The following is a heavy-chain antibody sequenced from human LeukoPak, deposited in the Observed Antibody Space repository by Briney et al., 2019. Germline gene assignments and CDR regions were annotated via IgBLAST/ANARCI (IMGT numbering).Heavy chain of an antibody. CDR2: ISYDGSNK. J-gene: IGHJ4*02. V-gene: IGHV3-30*04. D-gene: IGHD6-19*01. CDR1: GFTFSSYA. CDR3: ARGVQWLVLVFDY. Sequence: GGSLRLSCAASGFTFSSYAMHWVRQAPGKGLEWVAVISYDGSNKYYADSVKGRFTISRDNSKNTLYLQMNSLRAEDTAVYYCARGVQWLVLVFDYWGQGTLVTVSS.